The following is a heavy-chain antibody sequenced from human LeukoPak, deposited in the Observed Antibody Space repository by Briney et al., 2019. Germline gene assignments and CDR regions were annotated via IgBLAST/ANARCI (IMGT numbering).Heavy chain of an antibody. CDR2: INWNGRST. CDR3: ARDIGQWLVLAGDAFDI. V-gene: IGHV3-20*04. J-gene: IGHJ3*02. CDR1: GLTFDEYG. D-gene: IGHD6-19*01. Sequence: AGGSLRLSCVASGLTFDEYGMSWVRQAPGQGLEWVSGINWNGRSTGYAESVKGRFTISRDNAKNTLHLGINSLRAEDTALYYCARDIGQWLVLAGDAFDIWGQGTMVTVTS.